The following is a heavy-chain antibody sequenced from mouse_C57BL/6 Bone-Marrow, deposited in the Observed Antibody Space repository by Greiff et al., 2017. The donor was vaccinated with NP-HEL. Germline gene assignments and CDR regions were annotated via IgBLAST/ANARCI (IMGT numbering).Heavy chain of an antibody. J-gene: IGHJ3*01. CDR3: ARDCNDGYEFAY. V-gene: IGHV3-6*01. Sequence: ESGPGLVKPSQSLSLTCSVTGYSITSGYYWNWIRQFPGNKLEWMGYISYDGSNNYNPSLKNRISITRDTSKNQFFLKLNSVTTEDTATYYCARDCNDGYEFAYWGQGTLVTVSA. D-gene: IGHD2-3*01. CDR2: ISYDGSN. CDR1: GYSITSGYY.